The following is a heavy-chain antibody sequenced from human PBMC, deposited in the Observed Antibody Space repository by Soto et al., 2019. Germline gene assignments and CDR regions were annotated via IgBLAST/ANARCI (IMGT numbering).Heavy chain of an antibody. V-gene: IGHV4-59*01. J-gene: IGHJ6*02. D-gene: IGHD2-15*01. CDR2: IDYSGST. Sequence: QVQLQESGPGLVKPSETLSLTCTVSGGSITSYYWSWIRQPPGKGLEWIGFIDYSGSTNYNPSLKSRVTITVDTSKNQFSLKLFSVTAADTAVYYCASRPVVYCSGGRCYPYYGMDVWGQGTTVTVSS. CDR3: ASRPVVYCSGGRCYPYYGMDV. CDR1: GGSITSYY.